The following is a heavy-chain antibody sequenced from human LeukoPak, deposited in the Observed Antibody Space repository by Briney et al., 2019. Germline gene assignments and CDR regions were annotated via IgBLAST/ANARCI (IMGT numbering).Heavy chain of an antibody. CDR3: ARGLRIAVAGTCCYGMDV. D-gene: IGHD6-19*01. Sequence: PSETLSLTCTVSGGSISSYYWSWIRQPPGKGLEWLGYIYYSGSTNYNPSLKSRVTISVDTSKNQFSLKLSSVTAADTAVYYCARGLRIAVAGTCCYGMDVWGQGTTVTVSS. CDR1: GGSISSYY. V-gene: IGHV4-59*01. J-gene: IGHJ6*02. CDR2: IYYSGST.